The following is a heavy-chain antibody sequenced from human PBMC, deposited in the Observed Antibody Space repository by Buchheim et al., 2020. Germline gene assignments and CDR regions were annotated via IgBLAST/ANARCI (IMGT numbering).Heavy chain of an antibody. CDR2: INSDGSST. CDR3: ARGRGYCSGGSGAYFDY. V-gene: IGHV3-74*01. J-gene: IGHJ4*02. CDR1: GFTFNTSW. Sequence: EVRLVESGGGLVQPGGSLRLSCAASGFTFNTSWMHWVRQAPGKGLVWVSRINSDGSSTTYADSVKGRFTISRDNAKNTLYLQMNSLRAEDTALYYCARGRGYCSGGSGAYFDYWGQGTL. D-gene: IGHD2-15*01.